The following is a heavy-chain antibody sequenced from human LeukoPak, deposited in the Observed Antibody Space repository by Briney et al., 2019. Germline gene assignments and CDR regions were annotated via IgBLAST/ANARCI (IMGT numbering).Heavy chain of an antibody. CDR2: ISSTSSTI. Sequence: GGSLRLSCAASGFTFSGYSMNWVRQAPGKGLEWDSYISSTSSTIYYADSVKGRFTISRDNAKKSLYLQMNSLRDEDTAVYYCARGTSSGRGAFDIWGQGTMVTVSS. V-gene: IGHV3-48*02. J-gene: IGHJ3*02. CDR1: GFTFSGYS. CDR3: ARGTSSGRGAFDI. D-gene: IGHD3-3*01.